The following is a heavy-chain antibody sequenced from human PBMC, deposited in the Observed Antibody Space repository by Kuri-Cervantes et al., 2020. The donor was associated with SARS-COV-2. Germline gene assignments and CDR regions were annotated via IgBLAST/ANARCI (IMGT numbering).Heavy chain of an antibody. J-gene: IGHJ4*02. CDR2: ITSSSTYK. Sequence: GESLKISCAASGFSFSSYSMNWVRQAPGTGLEWVASITSSSTYKNYVDSVKGRFTISRDNAENSLYLQMNSLRAEDTAVYYCARDLRLGKSLDYWGQGTLVTVSS. CDR1: GFSFSSYS. D-gene: IGHD7-27*01. CDR3: ARDLRLGKSLDY. V-gene: IGHV3-21*01.